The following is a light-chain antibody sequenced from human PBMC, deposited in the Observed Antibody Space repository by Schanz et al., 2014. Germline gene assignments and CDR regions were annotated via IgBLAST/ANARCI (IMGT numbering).Light chain of an antibody. V-gene: IGLV2-18*02. CDR1: SSDVGSYNR. CDR2: EVN. J-gene: IGLJ3*02. Sequence: QSVLTQPPSVSGSPGQSVTISCTGTSSDVGSYNRVSWFQQPPGTAPKLMIYEVNNRPSGVPDRFSGSKSGNTASLTISGLQAEDEADYYCTSYTSSSNWVFGGGTKLTVL. CDR3: TSYTSSSNWV.